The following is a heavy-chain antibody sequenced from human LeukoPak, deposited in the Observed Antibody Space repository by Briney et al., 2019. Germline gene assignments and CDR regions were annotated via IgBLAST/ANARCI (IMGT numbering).Heavy chain of an antibody. J-gene: IGHJ6*02. CDR2: IGSSGTDI. V-gene: IGHV3-11*01. CDR3: ARRNAYCSSGSCSRASYYYYGMDV. D-gene: IGHD2-15*01. CDR1: GFTFSDYY. Sequence: GGSLRLSCAASGFTFSDYYMSWIRQAPGKGLEWVSYIGSSGTDIYYADSVKGRFTISRDNAKNSLYLQMNSLRAEDTAVYYCARRNAYCSSGSCSRASYYYYGMDVWAKGPRSPSP.